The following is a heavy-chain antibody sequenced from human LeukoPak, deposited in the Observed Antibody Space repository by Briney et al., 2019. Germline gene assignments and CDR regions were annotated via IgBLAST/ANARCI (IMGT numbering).Heavy chain of an antibody. CDR2: INTDGSST. D-gene: IGHD1-26*01. J-gene: IGHJ4*02. CDR3: ARGRLGARVSIDY. CDR1: GFTFSSYW. V-gene: IGHV3-74*01. Sequence: GGSLRLSCEASGFTFSSYWMHWVRQTPGKGLVWVSRINTDGSSTTCADSVKGRFIISRDNAKNTLDLQMSSLRAEDTAVYYCARGRLGARVSIDYWGQGTLATVSS.